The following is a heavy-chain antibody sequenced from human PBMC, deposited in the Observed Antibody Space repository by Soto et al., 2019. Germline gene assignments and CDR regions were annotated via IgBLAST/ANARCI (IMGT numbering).Heavy chain of an antibody. CDR2: IRSSGDRT. J-gene: IGHJ6*02. Sequence: EVQLLESGGGLVQPGGSLRLSCAASGFTFSSYAMSWVRQAPGKGLEWVSVIRSSGDRTYYADSVKGRFTISRDNSKNTLYMQMNSLRAEDTAVYYCAKQQGPGTPYYYAMDVWGPGTTVTVSS. V-gene: IGHV3-23*01. D-gene: IGHD1-1*01. CDR3: AKQQGPGTPYYYAMDV. CDR1: GFTFSSYA.